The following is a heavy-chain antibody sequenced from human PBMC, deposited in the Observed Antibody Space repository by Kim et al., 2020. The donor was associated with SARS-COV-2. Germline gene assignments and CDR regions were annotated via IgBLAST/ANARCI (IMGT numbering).Heavy chain of an antibody. V-gene: IGHV3-66*01. D-gene: IGHD3-22*01. J-gene: IGHJ1*01. Sequence: ADSVKGRLLISRDHSKNTLYLHMNSLRAEDTAVYYCATVVFYYDAGYFKNWGQGTLVIVSS. CDR3: ATVVFYYDAGYFKN.